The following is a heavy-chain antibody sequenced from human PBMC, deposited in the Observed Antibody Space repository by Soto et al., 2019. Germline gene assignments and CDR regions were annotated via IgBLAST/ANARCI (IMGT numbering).Heavy chain of an antibody. Sequence: QLQLQESGPGLVKPSETLSLTCTVSGGSISSSSYYWGWIRQPPGKGLEWIGSIYYSGSTYYNPSLNSRVTISVDTSKNQFSLKLSSVTAADTAVYYCARHGGYLAFDYWGQGTLVTVSS. J-gene: IGHJ4*02. V-gene: IGHV4-39*01. D-gene: IGHD3-22*01. CDR3: ARHGGYLAFDY. CDR2: IYYSGST. CDR1: GGSISSSSYY.